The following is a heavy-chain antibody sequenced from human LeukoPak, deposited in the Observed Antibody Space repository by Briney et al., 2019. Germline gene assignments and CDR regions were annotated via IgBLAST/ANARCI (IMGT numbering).Heavy chain of an antibody. CDR2: ISYDGSNK. J-gene: IGHJ6*02. Sequence: GGSLRLSCAASGFTFSSYAMHWVRQAPGKGLEWVAVISYDGSNKYYADSVKGRFTISRDNSKNTLYLQMNSLRAEDTAVYYCAEDIVVVPAAMGGDYYYYGMDVWGQGTTVTVSS. CDR1: GFTFSSYA. D-gene: IGHD2-2*01. CDR3: AEDIVVVPAAMGGDYYYYGMDV. V-gene: IGHV3-30-3*02.